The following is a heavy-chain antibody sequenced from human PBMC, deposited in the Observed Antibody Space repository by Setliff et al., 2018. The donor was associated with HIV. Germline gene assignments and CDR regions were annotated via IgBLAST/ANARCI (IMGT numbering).Heavy chain of an antibody. CDR1: GRAFTGYF. D-gene: IGHD3-10*01. J-gene: IGHJ5*01. Sequence: LSLTCAVYGRAFTGYFWTWIHHFPGKGLEWIGEINHSGSVNYNPSLKSRVNISVDMSKNQVSLKVTSVNVADTATYFCAAKPMIRGKPFDSWGQGTLVPVSS. V-gene: IGHV4-34*01. CDR2: INHSGSV. CDR3: AAKPMIRGKPFDS.